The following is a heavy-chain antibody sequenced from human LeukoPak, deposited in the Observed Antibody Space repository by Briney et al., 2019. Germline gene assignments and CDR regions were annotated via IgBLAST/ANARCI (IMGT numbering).Heavy chain of an antibody. J-gene: IGHJ4*02. Sequence: GGSLTLSCAASGFTFSSYSMNWVRQAPGKGLEWVSSISSSSSYIYYADSVKGRFTISRDNAKNSLYLQMNSLRAEDTAVYYCARDRALKYGDYSGFDYWGQGTLVTVSS. V-gene: IGHV3-21*01. CDR3: ARDRALKYGDYSGFDY. CDR1: GFTFSSYS. CDR2: ISSSSSYI. D-gene: IGHD4-17*01.